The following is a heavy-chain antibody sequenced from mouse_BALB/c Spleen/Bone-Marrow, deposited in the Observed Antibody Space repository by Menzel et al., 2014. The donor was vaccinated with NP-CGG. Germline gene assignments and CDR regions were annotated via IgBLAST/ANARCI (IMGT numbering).Heavy chain of an antibody. Sequence: EVQLQQSGPELVNPGASIKISCKASGYTFTDYNIHWVKQSHGKSLEWIGYIYPYNGATGYNQKLNIKATLTVDKSSSTAYMELRSLTSEDSTVYYCAREGGHYDAMDYWGQGTSVTVSS. V-gene: IGHV1S29*02. D-gene: IGHD1-2*01. CDR1: GYTFTDYN. CDR2: IYPYNGAT. J-gene: IGHJ4*01. CDR3: AREGGHYDAMDY.